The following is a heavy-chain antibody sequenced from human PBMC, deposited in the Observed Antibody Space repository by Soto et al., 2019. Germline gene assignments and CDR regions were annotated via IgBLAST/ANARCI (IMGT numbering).Heavy chain of an antibody. V-gene: IGHV3-30*18. D-gene: IGHD6-19*01. Sequence: QVALVESGGGVVRPGRSLRLSCGASGFSFSKYGMHWVRQAPGEGLEWLSLISYDGSEKRYAESVKGRFTISRDNSKNTLYLHMNSLRGDDTAVYFCAKGYEVSPPVASAWYSNYFYGVDVWGRGTTVTVSS. CDR3: AKGYEVSPPVASAWYSNYFYGVDV. CDR2: ISYDGSEK. J-gene: IGHJ6*02. CDR1: GFSFSKYG.